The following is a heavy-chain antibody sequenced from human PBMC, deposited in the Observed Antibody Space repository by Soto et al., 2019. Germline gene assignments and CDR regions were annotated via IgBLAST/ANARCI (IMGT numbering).Heavy chain of an antibody. Sequence: GGSLRLAXAASGFTFSRYWMSWVRQAPGKGLEWVANIKQDGSEESYVDSVRGRFTVSRDNAKNSLYLQMNSLRAEDTAVYYCVRDVIGFWSGYYTGCFDYWGQGILVTVSS. V-gene: IGHV3-7*01. J-gene: IGHJ4*01. CDR3: VRDVIGFWSGYYTGCFDY. D-gene: IGHD3-3*01. CDR1: GFTFSRYW. CDR2: IKQDGSEE.